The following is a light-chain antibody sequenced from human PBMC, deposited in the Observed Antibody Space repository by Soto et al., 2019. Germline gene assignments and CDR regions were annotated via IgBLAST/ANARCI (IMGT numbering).Light chain of an antibody. J-gene: IGKJ2*01. Sequence: EIVMTQSPATLSVSPGERATLSCRASQSVNSHLALFQQRPCQAPRLLLYEASTRSTGVPARFSASGSGTEFTPAIGGLPSEDFAVYYCQQYHIWYTFGQGTELEIK. CDR3: QQYHIWYT. V-gene: IGKV3-15*01. CDR1: QSVNSH. CDR2: EAS.